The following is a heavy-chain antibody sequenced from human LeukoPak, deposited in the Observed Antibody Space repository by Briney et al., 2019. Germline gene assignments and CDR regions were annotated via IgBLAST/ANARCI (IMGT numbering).Heavy chain of an antibody. V-gene: IGHV3-33*08. CDR1: KFIFSNYW. D-gene: IGHD1-14*01. CDR2: IWHDGSNK. CDR3: ARDQLSETFDI. Sequence: GGSLRLSCEASKFIFSNYWMSWVRQAPGKGLEWVAVIWHDGSNKYYADSVQGRFTISRGNSKNTLYLQMNSLRVEDSAIYYCARDQLSETFDIWGQGTMVTVSS. J-gene: IGHJ3*02.